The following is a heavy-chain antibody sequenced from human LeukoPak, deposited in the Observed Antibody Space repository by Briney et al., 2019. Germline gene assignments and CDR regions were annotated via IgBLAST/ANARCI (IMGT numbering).Heavy chain of an antibody. V-gene: IGHV4-34*01. J-gene: IGHJ6*02. CDR3: AREAVAGGSGSNYYYYGTDV. CDR1: GGSFRGYY. CDR2: IHNGGST. Sequence: SETLCLTCAVYGGSFRGYYWSWIRQPPGKGLEWIVSIHNGGSTYYNPSLKSRVTISVDTSKNQFSLKLSSVTTADTAVYYCAREAVAGGSGSNYYYYGTDVWGQGTTVTVSS. D-gene: IGHD3-10*01.